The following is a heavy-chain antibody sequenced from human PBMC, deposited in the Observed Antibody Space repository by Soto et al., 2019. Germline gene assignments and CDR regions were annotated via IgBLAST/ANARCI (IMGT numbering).Heavy chain of an antibody. CDR2: INHSGST. Sequence: ETLSLTCAVYGGSFSGYYWSWIRQPPGKGLEWIGEINHSGSTNYNPSLKSRVTISVDTSKNQFSLKLTSVTAADTAVYYCARDKITGLFGYWGQGTLVTVSS. J-gene: IGHJ4*02. D-gene: IGHD2-8*02. CDR1: GGSFSGYY. CDR3: ARDKITGLFGY. V-gene: IGHV4-34*01.